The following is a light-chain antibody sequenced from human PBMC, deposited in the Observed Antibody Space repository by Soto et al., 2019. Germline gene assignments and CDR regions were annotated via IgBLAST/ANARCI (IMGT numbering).Light chain of an antibody. V-gene: IGLV2-14*01. Sequence: QSALTQPASVSGSPGQSITISCTGTSSDVGGYNYVSWYQQHPGKAPKLMISEVSKRPSGLSNRFSGSKSGNTASLTISGLQAEDEADYYCSSYTSSSTPYVFGTGTKLTVL. CDR2: EVS. CDR1: SSDVGGYNY. CDR3: SSYTSSSTPYV. J-gene: IGLJ1*01.